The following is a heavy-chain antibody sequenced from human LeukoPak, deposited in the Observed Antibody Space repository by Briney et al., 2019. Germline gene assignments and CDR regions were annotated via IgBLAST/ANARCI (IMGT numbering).Heavy chain of an antibody. V-gene: IGHV4-59*01. CDR2: IYYSGST. CDR1: GGSLSSSY. J-gene: IGHJ4*02. CDR3: ARARYGSSPFDY. Sequence: SETLSLTCTVSGGSLSSSYWSWIRQPRGKGLDWIGYIYYSGSTNYNPPLKSRVTISVDTSKNQFSLKLSSVTAADTSVYYCARARYGSSPFDYWGQGTLVTVSS. D-gene: IGHD6-6*01.